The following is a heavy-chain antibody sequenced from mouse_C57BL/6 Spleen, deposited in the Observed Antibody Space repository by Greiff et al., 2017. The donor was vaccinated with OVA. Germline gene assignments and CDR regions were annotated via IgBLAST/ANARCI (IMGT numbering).Heavy chain of an antibody. J-gene: IGHJ2*01. CDR2: IYPGDGDT. CDR1: GYAFSSSW. D-gene: IGHD1-1*01. V-gene: IGHV1-82*01. Sequence: VKLMESGPELVKPGASVKISCKASGYAFSSSWMNWVKQRPGKGLEWIGRIYPGDGDTNYNGKFKGKATLTADKSSSTAYMQLSSLTSEDSAVYFCARSEESSYYYGSSFDWDFDYWGQGTTLTVSS. CDR3: ARSEESSYYYGSSFDWDFDY.